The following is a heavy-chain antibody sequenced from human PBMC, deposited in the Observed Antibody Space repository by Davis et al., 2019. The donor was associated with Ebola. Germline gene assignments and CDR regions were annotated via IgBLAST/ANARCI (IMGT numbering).Heavy chain of an antibody. Sequence: PGGSLRLSCAASGVTFRSNWMQWVRQAPGKGLVWVSRINSDGIFTSYADSVKGRFTISRDNAKDTLFLQRNSRRADGTAVYYCATDPYGGNPQSADYWGEGSMVTVSS. J-gene: IGHJ4*02. V-gene: IGHV3-74*01. CDR3: ATDPYGGNPQSADY. CDR1: GVTFRSNW. CDR2: INSDGIFT. D-gene: IGHD3-16*01.